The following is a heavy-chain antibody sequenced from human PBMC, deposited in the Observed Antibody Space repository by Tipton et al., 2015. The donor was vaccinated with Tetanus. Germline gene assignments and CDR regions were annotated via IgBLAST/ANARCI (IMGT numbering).Heavy chain of an antibody. CDR1: GGSFSGYY. CDR3: ARDGWGLTNWFDP. D-gene: IGHD7-27*01. CDR2: INHSGST. Sequence: TLSLTCVVYGGSFSGYYWSWIRQPPGKGLEWIGEINHSGSTNYNPSLKSRVTISVDTSKNQFSLKLSSVTAADTAVYYCARDGWGLTNWFDPWGQGTLVTVSS. V-gene: IGHV4-34*01. J-gene: IGHJ5*02.